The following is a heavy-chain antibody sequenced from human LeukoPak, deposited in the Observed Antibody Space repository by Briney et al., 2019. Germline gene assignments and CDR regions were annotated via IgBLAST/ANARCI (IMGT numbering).Heavy chain of an antibody. CDR2: FYSSVST. V-gene: IGHV4-4*07. Sequence: PSETLSLTCTVSGGSIRSYYWSWIRQPAGKGLEWIGRFYSSVSTKYNPSLESRVTMSVDTSRNLFYLNLTSVIAADTAVYFCVREKLYTSSWGFQHWGQGALVTVSS. CDR1: GGSIRSYY. CDR3: VREKLYTSSWGFQH. J-gene: IGHJ1*01. D-gene: IGHD6-13*01.